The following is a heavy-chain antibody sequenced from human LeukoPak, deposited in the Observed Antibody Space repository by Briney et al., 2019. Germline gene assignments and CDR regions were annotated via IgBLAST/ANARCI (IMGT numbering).Heavy chain of an antibody. Sequence: GGSLRPSCAASGFTFSSYSMNWVRQAPGKGLEWVSYISSSSSTIYYADSVKGRFTISRDNAKNSLYLQMNSLRAEDTAVYYCARATDVGAFDIWGQGTMVTVSS. V-gene: IGHV3-48*04. D-gene: IGHD4-11*01. CDR2: ISSSSSTI. CDR3: ARATDVGAFDI. J-gene: IGHJ3*02. CDR1: GFTFSSYS.